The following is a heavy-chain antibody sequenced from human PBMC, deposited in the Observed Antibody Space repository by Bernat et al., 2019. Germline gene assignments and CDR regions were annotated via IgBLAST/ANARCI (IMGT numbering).Heavy chain of an antibody. D-gene: IGHD3-16*01. CDR1: GFTFSSYA. CDR3: AKDLGDQLPGGFDY. Sequence: EVQLLESGGGLVQPGGSLRLSCAASGFTFSSYAMSWVRQAPGKGLEWVSAISGSGGSTYYADSVKGRFTISRDSSTNTLYMQMNSLRAEDTAVYYCAKDLGDQLPGGFDYWGQGTLVTVSS. CDR2: ISGSGGST. V-gene: IGHV3-23*01. J-gene: IGHJ4*02.